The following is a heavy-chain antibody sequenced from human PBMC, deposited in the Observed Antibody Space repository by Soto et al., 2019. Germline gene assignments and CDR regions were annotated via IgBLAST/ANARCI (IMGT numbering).Heavy chain of an antibody. CDR1: GFTISSYG. J-gene: IGHJ3*02. CDR2: ISYDGSNA. CDR3: AKQTVLHTNACDI. Sequence: QVQLVESGGGVVQPGRSLRLSCAASGFTISSYGIHWVRQAPGKGLEWVAVISYDGSNAYYADSVKGRFSISRDNSKNTLHLQMNSLRAEDTAVYHWAKQTVLHTNACDIWCQGTTVTVSS. V-gene: IGHV3-30*18. D-gene: IGHD4-4*01.